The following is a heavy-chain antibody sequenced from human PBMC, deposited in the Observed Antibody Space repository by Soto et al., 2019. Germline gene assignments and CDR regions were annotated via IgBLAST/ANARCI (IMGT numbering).Heavy chain of an antibody. Sequence: EVQLVESGGGLVQPGGSLRLSCAASGFTFSSYWMHWVRQAPGKGLVWVSRINGDGSSTYYADSVKGRFTISRDNAKNTLYLQMNSLRADDTTMYYCAMGGRGWCGFDDWGQGTLVTVAS. CDR2: INGDGSST. V-gene: IGHV3-74*01. D-gene: IGHD6-19*01. CDR1: GFTFSSYW. J-gene: IGHJ4*02. CDR3: AMGGRGWCGFDD.